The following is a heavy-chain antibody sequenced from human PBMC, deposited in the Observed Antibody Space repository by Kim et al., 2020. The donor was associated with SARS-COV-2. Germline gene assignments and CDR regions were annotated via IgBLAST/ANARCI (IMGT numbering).Heavy chain of an antibody. CDR2: IWYDGSNK. CDR1: GFTFSSYG. J-gene: IGHJ4*02. CDR3: ARDSGHGSAHFDY. Sequence: GGSLRLSCAASGFTFSSYGMHWVRQAPGKGLEWVAVIWYDGSNKYYADSVKGRFTISRDNSKNTLYLQMNSLRAEDTAVYYCARDSGHGSAHFDYWGQGTLVTVSS. V-gene: IGHV3-33*01. D-gene: IGHD3-10*01.